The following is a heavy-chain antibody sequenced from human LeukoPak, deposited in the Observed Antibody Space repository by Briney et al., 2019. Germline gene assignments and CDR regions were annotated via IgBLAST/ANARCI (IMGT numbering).Heavy chain of an antibody. CDR1: GVSISSSEW. D-gene: IGHD3-9*01. J-gene: IGHJ4*02. Sequence: ASGTLSLNCGVSGVSISSSEWWIWVRQPPGQGLEWIGEIHRDGRTRYNPSLKSRVTMSIDYSKNQFSLKVNSVTAADTAIYYCGKTDIYFNLIDSWGPGSLVTVSS. CDR2: IHRDGRT. CDR3: GKTDIYFNLIDS. V-gene: IGHV4-4*02.